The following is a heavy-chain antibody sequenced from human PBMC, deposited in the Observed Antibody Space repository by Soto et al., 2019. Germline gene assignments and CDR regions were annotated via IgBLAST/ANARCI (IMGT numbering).Heavy chain of an antibody. CDR2: IIPLWGST. V-gene: IGHV1-69*01. D-gene: IGHD6-13*01. Sequence: QVQLVQSGAEVKKPGSSVKVSCKASGGTLSSFAISWVRQAPGQGLEWIGGIIPLWGSTSYAQKFQGRVTITADESTKTAYMELNGLRSEDTAVYYCARDSSSWYFFDYWGQGTLVTVSS. CDR3: ARDSSSWYFFDY. CDR1: GGTLSSFA. J-gene: IGHJ4*02.